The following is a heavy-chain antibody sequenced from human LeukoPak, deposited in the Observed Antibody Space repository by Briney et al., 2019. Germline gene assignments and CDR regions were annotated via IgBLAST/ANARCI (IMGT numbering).Heavy chain of an antibody. CDR3: AREGAYRTYGDYSPFDF. J-gene: IGHJ5*01. Sequence: PSETLSLTCTVSGGSISNYYWSWIRQPPGKGLEWIGYISYSGSTNNNPSLKSRVTISVDTSKNQFSLRLNSVTAADTAVYYCAREGAYRTYGDYSPFDFWGQGTLVTVSS. V-gene: IGHV4-59*12. D-gene: IGHD4-17*01. CDR2: ISYSGST. CDR1: GGSISNYY.